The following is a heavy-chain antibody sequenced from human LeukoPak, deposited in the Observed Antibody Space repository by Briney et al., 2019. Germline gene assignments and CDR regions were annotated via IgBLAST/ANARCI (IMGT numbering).Heavy chain of an antibody. D-gene: IGHD4-17*01. V-gene: IGHV1-69*05. CDR1: GGTFSSYA. Sequence: SVKVSCKASGGTFSSYAISWVRQAPGQGLEWMGRIIPIFGTANYAQKFQGRVTITTDESTSTAYMELSSLRSEDTAVYYCAGGCDYGDYEHCNWGQGTLVTVSS. CDR3: AGGCDYGDYEHCN. J-gene: IGHJ4*02. CDR2: IIPIFGTA.